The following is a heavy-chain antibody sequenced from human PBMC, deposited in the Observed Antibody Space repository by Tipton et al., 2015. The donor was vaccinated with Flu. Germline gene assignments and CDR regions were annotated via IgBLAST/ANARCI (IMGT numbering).Heavy chain of an antibody. CDR1: GGTFNKYA. CDR3: ATGYGGYSVDN. J-gene: IGHJ4*02. Sequence: QLVQSGAEVKKPGSSVRVSCKTSGGTFNKYASNWVRQAPGQGFEWMGRVIPFADIANYAQEFQGRLTITADKSTGIVYMDLGSLRSEDAAVYFCATGYGGYSVDNWGQGTLVTVSS. CDR2: VIPFADIA. V-gene: IGHV1-69*09. D-gene: IGHD4-23*01.